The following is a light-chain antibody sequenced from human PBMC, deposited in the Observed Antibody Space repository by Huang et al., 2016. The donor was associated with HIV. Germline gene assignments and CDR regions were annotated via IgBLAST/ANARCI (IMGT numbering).Light chain of an antibody. CDR1: QGISNS. CDR2: AAS. CDR3: QQYYSTPQT. J-gene: IGKJ1*01. V-gene: IGKV1-NL1*01. Sequence: DIQMTQSPSSLSASVGDRVTITCRASQGISNSLAWYQQKPGTAPKLLLYAASRLESGVPSRFSGSLAGTDYTLTISSLQPEDFATYYCQQYYSTPQTFGQGTKVQIK.